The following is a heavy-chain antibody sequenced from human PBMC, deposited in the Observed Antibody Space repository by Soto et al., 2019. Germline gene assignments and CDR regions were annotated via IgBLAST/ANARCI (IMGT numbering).Heavy chain of an antibody. V-gene: IGHV4-31*03. CDR1: GGSISSGGYY. D-gene: IGHD2-2*01. CDR3: ARSPYCSSTSCYAPYYFDY. Sequence: SETLSLTCTVSGGSISSGGYYWSWIRQHPGKGLEWIGYIYYSGSTYYNTSLKSRVTISVDTSKNQFSLKLSSVTAADTAVYYCARSPYCSSTSCYAPYYFDYWGQGTLVTVSS. J-gene: IGHJ4*02. CDR2: IYYSGST.